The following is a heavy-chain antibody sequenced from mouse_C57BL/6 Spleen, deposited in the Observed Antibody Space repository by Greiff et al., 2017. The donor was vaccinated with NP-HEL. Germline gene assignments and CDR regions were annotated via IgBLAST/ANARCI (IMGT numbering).Heavy chain of an antibody. CDR1: GYAFSSSW. V-gene: IGHV1-82*01. CDR2: IYPGDGDT. D-gene: IGHD2-2*01. Sequence: LQESGPELVKPGASVKISCKASGYAFSSSWMNWVKQRPGKGLEWIGRIYPGDGDTNYNGKFKGKATLTADKSSSTAYMQLSSLTSEDSAVYFCARSGGYDVWFAYWGQGTLVTVSA. J-gene: IGHJ3*01. CDR3: ARSGGYDVWFAY.